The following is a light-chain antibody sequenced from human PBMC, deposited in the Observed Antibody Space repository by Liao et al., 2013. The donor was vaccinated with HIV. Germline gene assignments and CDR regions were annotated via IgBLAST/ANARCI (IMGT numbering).Light chain of an antibody. CDR1: NIGSKS. CDR2: KDR. V-gene: IGLV3-25*03. J-gene: IGLJ1*01. CDR3: HSTDSSDRGV. Sequence: SYELTQPPSVSVAPGKTATITCGGNNIGSKSVHWYQQKPGQAPVLVMYKDRERPSGIPERFSGSRSGTTVTLTISGVQAEDEADYYCHSTDSSDRGVFGAGTKVTVL.